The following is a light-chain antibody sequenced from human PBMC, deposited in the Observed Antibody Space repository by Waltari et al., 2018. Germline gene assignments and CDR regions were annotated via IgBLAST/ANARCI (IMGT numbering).Light chain of an antibody. J-gene: IGKJ3*01. CDR1: QSISNH. V-gene: IGKV1-39*01. Sequence: DIQMNPAPFSLFGSGGGQSNNTCRASQSISNHLNWYQQKPGEAPKLLIYGASRLQSGVPSRFSGSGSGTDFALTISSLQPEDFATYYCQQSYSTLPFTFGPGTKVDFK. CDR3: QQSYSTLPFT. CDR2: GAS.